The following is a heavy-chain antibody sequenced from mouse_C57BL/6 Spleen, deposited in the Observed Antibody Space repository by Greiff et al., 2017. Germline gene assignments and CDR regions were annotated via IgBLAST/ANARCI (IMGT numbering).Heavy chain of an antibody. J-gene: IGHJ4*01. Sequence: LQESGPELVKPGASVKISCKASGYSFTSYYIHWVKQRPGQGLEWIGWIYPGSGNTKYNEKFKGKATLTADTSSSTAYMQLSSLTSEDSAVYYCARDASYAMGYWGQGASVTVSS. CDR1: GYSFTSYY. V-gene: IGHV1-66*01. CDR2: IYPGSGNT. D-gene: IGHD6-1*01. CDR3: ARDASYAMGY.